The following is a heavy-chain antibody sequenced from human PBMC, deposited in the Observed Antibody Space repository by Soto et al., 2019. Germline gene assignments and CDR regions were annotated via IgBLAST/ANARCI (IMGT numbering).Heavy chain of an antibody. CDR2: MYFGGSF. CDR3: ARSYYDSTGFAVDP. CDR1: GASVSHGY. Sequence: PSETLSLTCNVSGASVSHGYWGWDWPPPGEGLEWIGFMYFGGSFNYNPSLTSRATISVETSKNQFSMKLTSVTASDTAVYYCARSYYDSTGFAVDPWGQGTLVTVSS. J-gene: IGHJ5*02. V-gene: IGHV4-59*02. D-gene: IGHD3-22*01.